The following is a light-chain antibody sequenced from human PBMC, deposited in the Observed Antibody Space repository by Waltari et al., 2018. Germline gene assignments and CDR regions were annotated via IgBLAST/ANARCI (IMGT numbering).Light chain of an antibody. V-gene: IGKV3-15*01. CDR2: GAS. J-gene: IGKJ4*01. CDR3: LQYYSWPPLT. CDR1: QSVWNN. Sequence: IVLTQSPATLSVSSGERATLSRRASQSVWNNLAWYQQRPGQSPRLLIYGASTRATDIPARFAGSGSGTDFTLTISNLQSEDVAVYYCLQYYSWPPLTFGGGTKVEIK.